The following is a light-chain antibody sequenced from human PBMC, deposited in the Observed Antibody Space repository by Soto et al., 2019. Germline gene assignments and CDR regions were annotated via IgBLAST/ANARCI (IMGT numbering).Light chain of an antibody. Sequence: STQSPGTLFLSPGERATLSCRASQSVRGRFLAWYQQKLGQAPRLLIFAASTRANDIPDRFSGSESGTDFTLTISRLEPEDSAVYYCQQYGSSPVTFGQGTKVDIK. CDR2: AAS. CDR1: QSVRGRF. J-gene: IGKJ2*01. CDR3: QQYGSSPVT. V-gene: IGKV3-20*01.